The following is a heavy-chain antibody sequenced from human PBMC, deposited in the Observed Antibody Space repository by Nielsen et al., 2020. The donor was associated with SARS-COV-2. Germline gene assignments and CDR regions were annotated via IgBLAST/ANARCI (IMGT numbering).Heavy chain of an antibody. Sequence: GGSLALTCAASGFASNPTGLTWVPRDQGKGRAWIATAGGSKTVFYAESVKGRFTISRDNAENSLYLQMNNLRDDDTAVYYCARDSELLTHYYALDYWGQGTPVTVSS. D-gene: IGHD3-9*01. CDR1: GFASNPTG. CDR3: ARDSELLTHYYALDY. CDR2: AGGSKTV. J-gene: IGHJ4*02. V-gene: IGHV3-69-1*01.